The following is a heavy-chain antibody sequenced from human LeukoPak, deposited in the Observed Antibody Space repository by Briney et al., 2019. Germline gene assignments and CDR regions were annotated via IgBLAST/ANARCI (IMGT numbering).Heavy chain of an antibody. J-gene: IGHJ5*02. Sequence: GGSLRLSCAASGFTFSSYGMHWVRQAPGKGLEWVAFIRYDGSNKYYADSVKGRFTISRDNSKNTLYLQMNSLRAADTAVYYCARIREHSSGPWGQGTLVTVSS. D-gene: IGHD3-22*01. CDR1: GFTFSSYG. V-gene: IGHV3-30*02. CDR3: ARIREHSSGP. CDR2: IRYDGSNK.